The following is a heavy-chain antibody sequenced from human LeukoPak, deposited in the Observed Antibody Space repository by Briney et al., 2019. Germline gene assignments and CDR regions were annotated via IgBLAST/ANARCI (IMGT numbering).Heavy chain of an antibody. V-gene: IGHV3-15*01. D-gene: IGHD4-17*01. J-gene: IGHJ5*02. CDR2: IQGTIDGDGRTT. Sequence: GGSLRLSCAASGFTFNNTWMNWVRQAPGKGLEWVGRIQGTIDGDGRTTDYAAPVKGRFTISRDDSKNTLYLQMNSLKTEDTAVYYCTTVTWATVNPWGQGTLVTVSS. CDR3: TTVTWATVNP. CDR1: GFTFNNTW.